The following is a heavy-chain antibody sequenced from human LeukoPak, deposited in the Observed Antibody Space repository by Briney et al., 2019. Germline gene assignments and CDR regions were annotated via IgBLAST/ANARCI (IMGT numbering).Heavy chain of an antibody. J-gene: IGHJ5*02. V-gene: IGHV3-21*06. CDR3: ARADCSGSTCYLRHSWFDP. CDR1: GFTLSTFE. D-gene: IGHD2-2*01. CDR2: ISTSSRYI. Sequence: GGSLRLSCAASGFTLSTFEMHWVRQAPGKGLEWVSSISTSSRYIYYRDSVKGRFTISRDDAKNSLYLQMNSLTVEDTAVYYGARADCSGSTCYLRHSWFDPWGQGTLVTVSP.